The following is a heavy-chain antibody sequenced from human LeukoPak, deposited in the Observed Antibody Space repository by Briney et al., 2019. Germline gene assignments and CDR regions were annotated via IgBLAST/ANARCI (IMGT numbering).Heavy chain of an antibody. CDR2: IIPIFGTA. J-gene: IGHJ6*03. CDR1: GGTFSSYA. Sequence: GASVKVSCKAPGGTFSSYAISWVRQAPGQGLEWMGGIIPIFGTANYAQKFQGRVTITTDESTSTAYMELSSLRSEDTAVYYCARIGYYDSSGYYGSGYYYYMDVWGKGTTVTVSS. CDR3: ARIGYYDSSGYYGSGYYYYMDV. D-gene: IGHD3-22*01. V-gene: IGHV1-69*05.